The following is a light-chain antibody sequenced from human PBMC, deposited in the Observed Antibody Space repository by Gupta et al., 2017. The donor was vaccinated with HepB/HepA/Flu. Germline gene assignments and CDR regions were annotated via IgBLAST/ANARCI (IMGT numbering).Light chain of an antibody. CDR1: KLGDKY. Sequence: GSPGQTASITCSGDKLGDKYVCWYQQKPGQSPVLVIYEDTKRPSGIPERFSGSNSGNTATLTIRGTQAMDEADYYCQAWDSSTFVFGTGTKVTVL. J-gene: IGLJ1*01. V-gene: IGLV3-1*01. CDR3: QAWDSSTFV. CDR2: EDT.